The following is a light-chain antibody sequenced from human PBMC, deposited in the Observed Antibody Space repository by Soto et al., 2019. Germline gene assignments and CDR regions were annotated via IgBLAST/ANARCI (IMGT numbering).Light chain of an antibody. Sequence: EIVLTQSPGTLSLSPGERATLSCRASQSVSSRYLAWYQQKPVQAPRLLIYGASNRATGIPDRFSGSGSGTDFTLTISRLEPEDFAVYFCKKYNNSPEYTFGQGTKLEIK. J-gene: IGKJ2*01. CDR1: QSVSSRY. V-gene: IGKV3-20*01. CDR3: KKYNNSPEYT. CDR2: GAS.